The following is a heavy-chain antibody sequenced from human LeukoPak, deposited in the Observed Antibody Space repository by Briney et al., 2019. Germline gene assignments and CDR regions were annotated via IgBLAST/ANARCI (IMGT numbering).Heavy chain of an antibody. CDR1: GFTFSSYA. CDR3: ARDSSPYYYGSGSHDY. Sequence: GRSLRLSCAASGFTFSSYAMHWVRQAPGKGLEWVAVISYDGSNKYYADSVKGRFTISRDNSKNTLYPQMNSLRAEDTAVYYCARDSSPYYYGSGSHDYWGQGTLVTVSS. D-gene: IGHD3-10*01. V-gene: IGHV3-30*04. CDR2: ISYDGSNK. J-gene: IGHJ4*02.